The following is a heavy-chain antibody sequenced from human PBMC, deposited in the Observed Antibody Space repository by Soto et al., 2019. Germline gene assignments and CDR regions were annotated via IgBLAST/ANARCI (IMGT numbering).Heavy chain of an antibody. CDR1: LGSVDSVNHS. CDR3: ATSEYSSLSINWFDP. Sequence: SEALSLTCIVSLGSVDSVNHSWSWTRQPPGKGLEWMGYIYNSGYPHYNPSLKSRVKILLDKARNQFSLRLSSVTAADAAMYFCATSEYSSLSINWFDPWGQGAMVTVSS. D-gene: IGHD6-6*01. CDR2: IYNSGYP. J-gene: IGHJ5*02. V-gene: IGHV4-30-4*01.